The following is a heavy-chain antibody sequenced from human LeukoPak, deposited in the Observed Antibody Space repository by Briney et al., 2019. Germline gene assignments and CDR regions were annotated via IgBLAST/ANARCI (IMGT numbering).Heavy chain of an antibody. D-gene: IGHD4-17*01. Sequence: GGSLRLSCAASGFTFSNAWMSWVRQAPGEGLEWVGRINSKTDGGTTDYAAPVQARFTISRDDSKYTRYLQMNSLKTGDTAAYYCTAEGEHGDYYGGQGTLVTVSS. J-gene: IGHJ4*02. V-gene: IGHV3-15*01. CDR2: INSKTDGGTT. CDR1: GFTFSNAW. CDR3: TAEGEHGDYY.